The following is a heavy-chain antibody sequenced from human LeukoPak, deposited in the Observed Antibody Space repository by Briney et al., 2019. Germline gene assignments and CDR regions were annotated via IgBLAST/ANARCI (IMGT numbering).Heavy chain of an antibody. CDR3: ARSEGYSGYEGFDP. CDR2: IYYSGST. CDR1: GVSISSYY. D-gene: IGHD5-12*01. Sequence: SETLSLTCTVSGVSISSYYWSWIRQPPGKGLEGIGYIYYSGSTNYNPSLKSRVTTSVDTSKNQFSLKLSSVTAADTAVYYCARSEGYSGYEGFDPWGQGTLVTASS. V-gene: IGHV4-59*08. J-gene: IGHJ5*02.